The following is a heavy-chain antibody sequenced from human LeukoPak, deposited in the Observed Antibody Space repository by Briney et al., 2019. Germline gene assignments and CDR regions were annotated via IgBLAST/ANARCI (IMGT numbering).Heavy chain of an antibody. CDR2: IYHSGST. CDR1: GGSISSGGYY. J-gene: IGHJ5*02. CDR3: ARVITMVRGVIIKGIEGWFDP. Sequence: SETLSLTCTVSGGSISSGGYYWSWIRQHPGKGLEWIGYIYHSGSTYYNPSLKSRVTISVDRSKNQFSLKLSSVTAADTAVYYCARVITMVRGVIIKGIEGWFDPWGQGTLVTVSS. D-gene: IGHD3-10*01. V-gene: IGHV4-30-2*01.